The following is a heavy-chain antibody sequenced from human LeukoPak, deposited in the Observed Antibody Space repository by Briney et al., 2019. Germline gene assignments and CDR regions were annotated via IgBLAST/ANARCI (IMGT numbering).Heavy chain of an antibody. Sequence: ASVKVSCKTSGYTFTGYYIYWVRQAPGQGLEWMGWINPDSGGTNHAQKFQGRVTMTSDTSISTAYMELSSLITDDTALYYCAGGHGSSPSFDYWGQGVLVTVSS. V-gene: IGHV1-2*02. J-gene: IGHJ4*02. CDR2: INPDSGGT. CDR1: GYTFTGYY. CDR3: AGGHGSSPSFDY. D-gene: IGHD6-6*01.